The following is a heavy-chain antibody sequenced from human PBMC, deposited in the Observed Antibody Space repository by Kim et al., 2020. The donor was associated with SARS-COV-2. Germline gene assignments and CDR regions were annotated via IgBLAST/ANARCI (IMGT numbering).Heavy chain of an antibody. J-gene: IGHJ6*02. CDR2: FYYNGDI. CDR3: ARLRFFDWLAGV. Sequence: SETLSLTCTVSGASIGSSSYYWGWIRQPPGKGLEWIGTFYYNGDIYYNSSLKSRVTISVDTSKNQFSLNLSSVTAADTAVYYCARLRFFDWLAGVWGQGTTVTVSS. CDR1: GASIGSSSYY. V-gene: IGHV4-39*01. D-gene: IGHD3-9*01.